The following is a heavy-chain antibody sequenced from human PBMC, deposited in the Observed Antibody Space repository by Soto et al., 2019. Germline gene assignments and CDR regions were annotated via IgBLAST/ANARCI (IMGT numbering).Heavy chain of an antibody. V-gene: IGHV3-7*01. D-gene: IGHD3-9*01. CDR1: GVSFSSYW. J-gene: IGHJ3*02. CDR3: FSFAYTYDWIFSI. Sequence: GGNPRISSAASGVSFSSYWMSWVGQAPGKGLEWVANRKQDGSEKHYVDSVEGRFTLSRDNAKNSLYLQMSSLRAEDTAVYGVFSFAYTYDWIFSICGQG. CDR2: RKQDGSEK.